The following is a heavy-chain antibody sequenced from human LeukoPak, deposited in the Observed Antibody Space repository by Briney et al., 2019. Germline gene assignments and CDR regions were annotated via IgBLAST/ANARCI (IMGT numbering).Heavy chain of an antibody. Sequence: GGSLRLSCAASGFTFSTYSMNWVRQAPGKGLEWVSFISTSSSYIYYADSVKGRFTISRDNSKNSLYLQMNSLRAEDTAVYYCARDQDWNDRGGLDYWGQGTLVIVSS. CDR3: ARDQDWNDRGGLDY. CDR2: ISTSSSYI. D-gene: IGHD1-1*01. V-gene: IGHV3-21*01. CDR1: GFTFSTYS. J-gene: IGHJ4*02.